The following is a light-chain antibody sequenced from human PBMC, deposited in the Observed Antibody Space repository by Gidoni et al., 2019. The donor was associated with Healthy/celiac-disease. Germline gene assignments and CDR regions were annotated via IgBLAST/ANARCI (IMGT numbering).Light chain of an antibody. CDR3: ATWDDSLSGRL. CDR2: SNS. Sequence: QSVLTQPPSASGTPGQRVTISCSGSSSNIGSNFVYWYQQLPGTAPKLLIYSNSQRPSGVPDRFSGSKSGTSASLAISGLRSEDEADYYCATWDDSLSGRLFGGGTKLTVL. V-gene: IGLV1-47*02. CDR1: SSNIGSNF. J-gene: IGLJ2*01.